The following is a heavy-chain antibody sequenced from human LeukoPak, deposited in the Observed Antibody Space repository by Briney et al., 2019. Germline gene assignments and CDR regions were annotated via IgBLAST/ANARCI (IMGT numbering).Heavy chain of an antibody. CDR2: IPYDGSNK. J-gene: IGHJ4*02. V-gene: IGHV3-30-3*01. CDR3: ARDTYSGSYPYYFDY. D-gene: IGHD1-26*01. Sequence: PGGSLRLSCAASGFTFSSYAMHWVRQAPGKGLEWVAVIPYDGSNKYYADSVKGRFTISRDNSKNTLYLQMNSLRAEDTAVYYCARDTYSGSYPYYFDYWGQGTLVTVSS. CDR1: GFTFSSYA.